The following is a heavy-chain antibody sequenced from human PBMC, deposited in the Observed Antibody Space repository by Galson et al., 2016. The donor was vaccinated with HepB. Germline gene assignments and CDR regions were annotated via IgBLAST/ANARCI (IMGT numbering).Heavy chain of an antibody. J-gene: IGHJ4*02. CDR3: GKHGGFDY. V-gene: IGHV3-30*18. D-gene: IGHD3-16*01. Sequence: SLRLSCAASGFTFSSYGMHWVRQAPGKGLEWVAVISFDGSNKYYADSVKGRFTISRDNSKNTLYLYMNNLTAGDTAIYYCGKHGGFDYWGQGALVTVSS. CDR2: ISFDGSNK. CDR1: GFTFSSYG.